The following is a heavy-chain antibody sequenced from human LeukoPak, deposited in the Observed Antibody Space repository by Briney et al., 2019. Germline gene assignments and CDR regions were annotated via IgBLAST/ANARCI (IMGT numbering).Heavy chain of an antibody. J-gene: IGHJ3*02. Sequence: PSETLSLTCTVSGGSISSSSYYWSWIRQPPGKGLEWIGEINHSGSTNYNPSLKSRVTISVDTSKNQFSLKLSSVTAADTAVYYCARAWYSKDDFWSGYRTRDAFDIWGQGTMVTVSS. CDR3: ARAWYSKDDFWSGYRTRDAFDI. CDR1: GGSISSSSYY. V-gene: IGHV4-39*07. CDR2: INHSGST. D-gene: IGHD3-3*01.